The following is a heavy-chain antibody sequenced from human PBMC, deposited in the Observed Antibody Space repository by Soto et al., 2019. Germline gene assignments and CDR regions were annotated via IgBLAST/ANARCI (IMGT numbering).Heavy chain of an antibody. CDR3: AYRQQCTVSYYSGWFDP. J-gene: IGHJ5*02. CDR2: IYWDDDK. D-gene: IGHD2-15*01. CDR1: GFSLSTGGVG. Sequence: QITLKESGPALVKPTQTLTLTCTFSGFSLSTGGVGVGWIRQPPGKALEWLALIYWDDDKRYSPSLETRLTINIDTSENQVVLTMTNMDPVDTATYYCAYRQQCTVSYYSGWFDPWGRGSLVTVSS. V-gene: IGHV2-5*02.